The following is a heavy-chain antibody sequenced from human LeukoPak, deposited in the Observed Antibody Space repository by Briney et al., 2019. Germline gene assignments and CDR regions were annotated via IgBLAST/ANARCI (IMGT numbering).Heavy chain of an antibody. CDR3: ARYAWGGPAHADFDY. CDR1: GYTFTGYY. J-gene: IGHJ4*02. V-gene: IGHV1-2*06. CDR2: INPNSGGT. D-gene: IGHD1-26*01. Sequence: GASVKVSCKASGYTFTGYYMHWVRQAPGQGLEWMGRINPNSGGTNYAQKFQGRVTMTRDTSISTAYMELSRLRSDDTAVYYCARYAWGGPAHADFDYWGQGTLVTVSS.